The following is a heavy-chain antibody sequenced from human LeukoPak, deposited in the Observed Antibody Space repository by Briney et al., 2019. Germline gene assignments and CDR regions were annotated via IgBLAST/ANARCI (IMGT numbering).Heavy chain of an antibody. CDR3: VREGTNTYYYYMDV. CDR2: ISSSGSTI. Sequence: PGGSLRLSCAASGFTFSDYYMSWIRQTPGKGLERVSYISSSGSTIYYADSVKGGFTISRDNAKNSLYLQTNSLRAEDTAVYYCVREGTNTYYYYMDVWGKGTTVTVSS. D-gene: IGHD2-8*01. J-gene: IGHJ6*03. V-gene: IGHV3-11*01. CDR1: GFTFSDYY.